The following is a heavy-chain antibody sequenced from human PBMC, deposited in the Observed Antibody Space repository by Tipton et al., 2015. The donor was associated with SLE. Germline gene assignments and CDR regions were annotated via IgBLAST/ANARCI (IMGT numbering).Heavy chain of an antibody. CDR2: IYRSGST. Sequence: TLSLTCGVSGYSISSGYYWGWIRQLPGKGLEWIGSIYRSGSTYYNPSLKSPVTISVDTSKNQFSLKLSSVTAADTAVYYCARGRSYFDYWGQGTLVTVSS. CDR1: GYSISSGYY. V-gene: IGHV4-38-2*01. J-gene: IGHJ4*02. CDR3: ARGRSYFDY.